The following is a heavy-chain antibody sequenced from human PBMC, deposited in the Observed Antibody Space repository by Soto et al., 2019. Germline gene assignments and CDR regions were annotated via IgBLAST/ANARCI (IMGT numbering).Heavy chain of an antibody. CDR2: IYYSGST. V-gene: IGHV4-39*01. Sequence: QLQLQESGPGLMKPSETLSLTCSVSGGSISSSSYYWGWIRQPPGKGLEWIGSIYYSGSTYYNPSLKSRVTISVNTSKNQVSLKLSSVTAADTAVYYCPSHAMGVVDYLGQGTIVTVSS. CDR1: GGSISSSSYY. CDR3: PSHAMGVVDY. J-gene: IGHJ4*02. D-gene: IGHD6-6*01.